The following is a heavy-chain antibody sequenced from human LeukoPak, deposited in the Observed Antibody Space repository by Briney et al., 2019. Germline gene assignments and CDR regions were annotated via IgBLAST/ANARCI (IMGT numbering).Heavy chain of an antibody. V-gene: IGHV4-34*01. CDR2: MNHSGST. Sequence: PSETRSLACAVYGGSFGGYYWSWNRQPPGKGLEWIGEMNHSGSTNYNPSLKSRVTISVDTSKNQFSLKLSSVTAADTAVYYCARGREVVVPAAYDYWGQGTLVTVSS. D-gene: IGHD2-2*01. J-gene: IGHJ4*02. CDR3: ARGREVVVPAAYDY. CDR1: GGSFGGYY.